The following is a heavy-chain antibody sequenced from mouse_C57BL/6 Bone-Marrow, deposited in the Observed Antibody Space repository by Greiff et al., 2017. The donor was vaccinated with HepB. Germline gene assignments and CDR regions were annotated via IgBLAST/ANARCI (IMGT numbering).Heavy chain of an antibody. Sequence: VQLQQPGAELVKPGASVKLSCKASGYTFTSYWVQWVKQRPGQGLEWIGEIDPSDSYTNYNQKFKGKATLTVDTSSSTAYMQLSSLTSEDSAVYYCAREGYWGQGTTLTVSS. CDR2: IDPSDSYT. V-gene: IGHV1-50*01. CDR1: GYTFTSYW. J-gene: IGHJ2*01. CDR3: AREGY.